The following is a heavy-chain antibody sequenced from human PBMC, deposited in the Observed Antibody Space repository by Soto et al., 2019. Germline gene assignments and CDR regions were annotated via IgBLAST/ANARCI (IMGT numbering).Heavy chain of an antibody. V-gene: IGHV3-30-3*01. Sequence: QVQLVESGGGVVQPGRSLRLSCAASGFTFNNYAMHWVRQAPGKGLEWVAFISYDGSSKYYADSVTGRFTISRDNSRNTLYLQMNSLRAEDTAVYYCARGDGYIYGNTFDSWGQGTLVTVPS. D-gene: IGHD5-18*01. CDR2: ISYDGSSK. J-gene: IGHJ4*02. CDR1: GFTFNNYA. CDR3: ARGDGYIYGNTFDS.